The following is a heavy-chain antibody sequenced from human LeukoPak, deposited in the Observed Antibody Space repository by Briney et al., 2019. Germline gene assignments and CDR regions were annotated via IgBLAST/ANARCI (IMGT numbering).Heavy chain of an antibody. CDR2: IYYSGST. V-gene: IGHV4-59*07. D-gene: IGHD2-2*02. Sequence: SDTLSLTCTVSGGSISNYYWSRIRQPPGKGLEWIGYIYYSGSTNYNPSLKSRVTISVDTSKNQFSLKLSSVTAADTAVYYCARGGYCSSTSCYNYYYYYMDVWGKGTTVTVSS. J-gene: IGHJ6*03. CDR3: ARGGYCSSTSCYNYYYYYMDV. CDR1: GGSISNYY.